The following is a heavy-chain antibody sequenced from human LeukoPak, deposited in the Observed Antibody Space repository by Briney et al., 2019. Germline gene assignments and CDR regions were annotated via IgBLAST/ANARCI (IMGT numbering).Heavy chain of an antibody. CDR2: INAGNGNT. D-gene: IGHD2-15*01. CDR1: GYTFTSYA. CDR3: ARIRTLGYCSGGSCYIH. Sequence: GALVKVSCTASGYTFTSYAMHWVRQAPGQRLEWMGWINAGNGNTKYSQKFQGRVTITRDTSASTAYMELSSLRSEDTAVYYCARIRTLGYCSGGSCYIHWGQGTLVTVSS. J-gene: IGHJ4*02. V-gene: IGHV1-3*01.